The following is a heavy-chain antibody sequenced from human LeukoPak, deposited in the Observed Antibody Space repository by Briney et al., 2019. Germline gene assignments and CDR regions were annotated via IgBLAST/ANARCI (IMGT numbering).Heavy chain of an antibody. J-gene: IGHJ6*03. D-gene: IGHD1-20*01. CDR3: ARDGDVTASSYYYYMDV. CDR2: ISSSSSTI. Sequence: GGYLRLYCAASRFTFSSYSMNWVRQAPGKGLEWVSYISSSSSTIYYADSVKGRFTISRDNAKNSLYLQMNSLRAEDTAVYYCARDGDVTASSYYYYMDVWGKGTTVTVS. V-gene: IGHV3-48*04. CDR1: RFTFSSYS.